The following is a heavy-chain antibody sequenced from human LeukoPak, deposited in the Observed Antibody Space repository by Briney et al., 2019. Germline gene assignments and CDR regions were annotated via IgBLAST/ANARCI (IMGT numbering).Heavy chain of an antibody. D-gene: IGHD2-21*01. CDR3: AKVGGVILVATVGPDY. J-gene: IGHJ4*02. Sequence: GGSLRLSCAASGFTFSSYAMHWVRQAPGKGLEWVSAISGSGGSTYYADSVKGRFTISRDNSKNTLYLQMNSLRAEDTAVYYCAKVGGVILVATVGPDYWGQGTLVTVSS. V-gene: IGHV3-23*01. CDR1: GFTFSSYA. CDR2: ISGSGGST.